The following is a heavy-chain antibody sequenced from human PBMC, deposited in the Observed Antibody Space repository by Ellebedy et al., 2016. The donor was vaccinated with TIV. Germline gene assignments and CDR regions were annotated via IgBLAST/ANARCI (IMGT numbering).Heavy chain of an antibody. D-gene: IGHD3-16*01. CDR3: ARGGGYYDYMDV. CDR2: IIPIFGTA. CDR1: AGTFSSYA. Sequence: SVKVSCXASAGTFSSYAISWVRQAPAQGLEWMGGIIPIFGTANYAQKFQGRVTITADESTSTAYMELSSLRSEDTAVYYCARGGGYYDYMDVWGKGTTVTVSS. J-gene: IGHJ6*03. V-gene: IGHV1-69*13.